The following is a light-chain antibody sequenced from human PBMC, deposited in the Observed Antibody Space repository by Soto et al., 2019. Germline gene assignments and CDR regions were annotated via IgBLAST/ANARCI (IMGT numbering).Light chain of an antibody. CDR1: QSISSY. CDR3: QQSYSTLWT. Sequence: DIQMTQSPSSLSASVGDRVTITCRASQSISSYLNWYQQKPGKAPKLLIYAASSLQSGVPSRFSGSGSGTDFTLPISSLQPEDFSTYYCQQSYSTLWTVGQGTKGEIK. V-gene: IGKV1-39*01. J-gene: IGKJ1*01. CDR2: AAS.